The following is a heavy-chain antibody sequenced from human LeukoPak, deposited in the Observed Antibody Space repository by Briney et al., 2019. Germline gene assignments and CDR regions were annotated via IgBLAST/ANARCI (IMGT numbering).Heavy chain of an antibody. CDR3: AREITMVRAFDY. J-gene: IGHJ4*02. CDR2: IIPIFGTA. Sequence: SVKVSCKASGGTFSSYAISWVRQAPGQGLEWMGGIIPIFGTANYAQKFQGRVTITADESKSTAYMELSSLRSEDTAVYYCAREITMVRAFDYWGQGTLVTVSS. D-gene: IGHD3-10*01. V-gene: IGHV1-69*13. CDR1: GGTFSSYA.